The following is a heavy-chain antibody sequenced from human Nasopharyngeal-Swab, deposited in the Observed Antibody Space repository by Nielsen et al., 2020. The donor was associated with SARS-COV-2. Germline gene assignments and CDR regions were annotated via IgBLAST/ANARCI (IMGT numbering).Heavy chain of an antibody. Sequence: GGPLRPSCAASGFTFNNYNFNWVRQAPGKGLEWVSSNSSSSSYIYYADSVKGRFTISRDNAKNSLYLQMNSLRAEDTAVYYCARDGLDYDFWSAYFMDVWGQGTTVTVSS. V-gene: IGHV3-21*01. CDR2: NSSSSSYI. D-gene: IGHD3-3*01. CDR3: ARDGLDYDFWSAYFMDV. J-gene: IGHJ6*02. CDR1: GFTFNNYN.